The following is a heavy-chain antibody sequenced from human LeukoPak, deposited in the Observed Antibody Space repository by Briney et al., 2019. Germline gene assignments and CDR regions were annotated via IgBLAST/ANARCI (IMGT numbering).Heavy chain of an antibody. J-gene: IGHJ4*02. CDR1: GGSISSSRHY. CDR3: ARRGYWTGQDY. V-gene: IGHV4-39*01. Sequence: SETLSLTCIVSGGSISSSRHYWGWIRQPPGKGMEWIGSVYDTGRAYYNPSLKSRLTISVDSSKNQFPLMLTSVTAADTAVYYCARRGYWTGQDYWGQGTLVIVSS. CDR2: VYDTGRA. D-gene: IGHD3/OR15-3a*01.